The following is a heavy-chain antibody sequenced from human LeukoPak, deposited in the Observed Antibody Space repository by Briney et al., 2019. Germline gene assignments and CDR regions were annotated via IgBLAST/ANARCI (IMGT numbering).Heavy chain of an antibody. D-gene: IGHD1-26*01. Sequence: GGSLRLSCAASGFSFSSYDMSWVRQAPGKGLGWVSGIRGSGGSTFYADSVKGRFTISRDNSKNTLNLQMNSLRAEDTAVYYCAKSQLVGATYALDIWGQGTMVTVSS. V-gene: IGHV3-23*01. J-gene: IGHJ3*02. CDR1: GFSFSSYD. CDR3: AKSQLVGATYALDI. CDR2: IRGSGGST.